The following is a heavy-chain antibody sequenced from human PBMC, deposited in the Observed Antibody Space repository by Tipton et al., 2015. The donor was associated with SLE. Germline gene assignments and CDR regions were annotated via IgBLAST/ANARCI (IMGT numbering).Heavy chain of an antibody. CDR3: ARSYGSGSGAFDI. J-gene: IGHJ3*02. D-gene: IGHD3-10*01. V-gene: IGHV4-39*01. CDR1: GGSISRSSYY. Sequence: TLSLTCTVSGGSISRSSYYWGWIRQPPGKGLAWIGSIYYSGSTYYNPSLKSRVTISVDTSKNQFSLKLSSVTAADTAVYYCARSYGSGSGAFDIWGQGTMGTVS. CDR2: IYYSGST.